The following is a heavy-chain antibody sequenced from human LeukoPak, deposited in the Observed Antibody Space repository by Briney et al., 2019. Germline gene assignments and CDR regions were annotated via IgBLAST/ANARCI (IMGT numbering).Heavy chain of an antibody. Sequence: SETLSLTCTVSGGSISSYYWSWIRQPPGKGLEWIGCIYYSGTTNYNPSLKSRVTILGDTSKNPLSLKLNSVTAADTAVYYCAREPGFDSSGYLNWFDPWGQGTLVTVSS. CDR3: AREPGFDSSGYLNWFDP. J-gene: IGHJ5*02. D-gene: IGHD3-22*01. CDR1: GGSISSYY. CDR2: IYYSGTT. V-gene: IGHV4-59*01.